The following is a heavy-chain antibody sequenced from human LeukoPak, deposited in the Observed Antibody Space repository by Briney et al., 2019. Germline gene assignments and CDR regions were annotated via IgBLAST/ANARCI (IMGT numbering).Heavy chain of an antibody. CDR2: ISGSGGST. CDR1: GFTFDDYA. J-gene: IGHJ4*02. Sequence: GGSLRLSCAASGFTFDDYAMHWVRQAPGKGLEWVSAISGSGGSTYYADSVKGRFTISRDNSKNTLYLQMNSPRAEDTAVYYCAKDLGRITMIVVVITLDYWGQGTLVTVSS. V-gene: IGHV3-23*01. D-gene: IGHD3-22*01. CDR3: AKDLGRITMIVVVITLDY.